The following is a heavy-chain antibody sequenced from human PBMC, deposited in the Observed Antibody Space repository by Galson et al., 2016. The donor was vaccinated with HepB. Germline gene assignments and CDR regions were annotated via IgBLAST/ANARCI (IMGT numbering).Heavy chain of an antibody. CDR2: IRKRSNGYTT. Sequence: SLRLSCAASGFSFSDHYMDWVRQAPGKGLEWVGRIRKRSNGYTTEYGASVKGRFSVSRDDSENSMYLQMDSLKSVDTAVYYCGRVTSFIRDRGTLELWGRGTLVTFSS. V-gene: IGHV3-72*01. J-gene: IGHJ3*01. CDR3: GRVTSFIRDRGTLEL. CDR1: GFSFSDHY. D-gene: IGHD2/OR15-2a*01.